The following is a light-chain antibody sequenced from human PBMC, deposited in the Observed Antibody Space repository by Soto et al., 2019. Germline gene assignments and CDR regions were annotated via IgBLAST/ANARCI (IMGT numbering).Light chain of an antibody. CDR2: GSS. CDR1: QSISNSY. J-gene: IGKJ1*01. CDR3: QQYGSSPST. Sequence: IVLTQAPGTLSLSEVESATLSCRASQSISNSYLAWYQQKPGQAPRLLISGSSTRATGVPARFSGSGSGTEFSLTISSLEPEDFAVYYCQQYGSSPSTFGQGTKVDI. V-gene: IGKV3-20*01.